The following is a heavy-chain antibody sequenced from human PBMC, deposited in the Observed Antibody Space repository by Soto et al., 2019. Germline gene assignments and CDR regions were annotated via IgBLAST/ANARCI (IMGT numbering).Heavy chain of an antibody. CDR1: GGSISDYY. D-gene: IGHD2-15*01. V-gene: IGHV4-59*01. Sequence: KTSETLSLTCTVSGGSISDYYWSWIRQPPGKGLEWIGYIYYSGSTNYNPSLKSRVTISIDTSKNQFSLKLSSVTAADTPVYYCARRYCSGGSCYAAFDYWGQGTLVTVSS. J-gene: IGHJ4*02. CDR3: ARRYCSGGSCYAAFDY. CDR2: IYYSGST.